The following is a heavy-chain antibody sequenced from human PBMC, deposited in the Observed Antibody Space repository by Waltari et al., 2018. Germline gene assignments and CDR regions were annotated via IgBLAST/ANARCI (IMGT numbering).Heavy chain of an antibody. CDR1: GGSISSHY. Sequence: QVQLQESGPGLVKPSETLSLTCTVPGGSISSHYWSWIRQPPGKGLEWIVYIYYSGSTNYNPSLKSRVTISVDTSKNQFSLKLSSVTAADTAVYYCARRSVVKRGAFDIWGQGTMVTVSS. D-gene: IGHD2-15*01. J-gene: IGHJ3*02. V-gene: IGHV4-59*11. CDR3: ARRSVVKRGAFDI. CDR2: IYYSGST.